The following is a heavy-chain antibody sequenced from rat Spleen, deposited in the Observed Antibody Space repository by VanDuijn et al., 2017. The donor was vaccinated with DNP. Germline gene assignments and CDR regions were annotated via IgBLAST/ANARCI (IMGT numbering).Heavy chain of an antibody. CDR3: VRWNSGHFDY. D-gene: IGHD4-3*01. J-gene: IGHJ2*01. Sequence: EVQLVESGGGLVQPGRSMKLSCAASGFTFSNYDMAWVRQAPKKGLEWVATISYDGSSTYYGDSVKGRFAISRDNAKSTLYLQMNSLRSEDMATYYCVRWNSGHFDYWGQGVMVTVSS. CDR2: ISYDGSST. V-gene: IGHV5-22*01. CDR1: GFTFSNYD.